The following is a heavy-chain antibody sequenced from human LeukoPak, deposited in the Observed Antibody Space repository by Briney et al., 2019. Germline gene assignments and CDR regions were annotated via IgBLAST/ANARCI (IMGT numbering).Heavy chain of an antibody. J-gene: IGHJ4*02. CDR1: GFTFSSYA. V-gene: IGHV3-30*04. CDR2: ISYDGSNK. Sequence: PGRSLRLFCAASGFTFSSYAMHWVRQAPGKGLEWVAVISYDGSNKYYADSVKGRFTISRDNSKNTLYLQMNSLRAEDTAVYYCAREISGYDDYYFDYWGQGTLVTVSS. CDR3: AREISGYDDYYFDY. D-gene: IGHD5-12*01.